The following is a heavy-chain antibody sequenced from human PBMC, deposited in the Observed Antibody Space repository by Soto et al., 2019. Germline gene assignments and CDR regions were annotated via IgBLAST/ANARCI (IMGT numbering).Heavy chain of an antibody. D-gene: IGHD3-3*01. J-gene: IGHJ3*02. Sequence: SVKVSCKASGGTFSSYAISWVRQAPGQGLEWMGGIIPIFGTANYAQKFQGRVTITADESTSTAYMELSSLRSEDTAVYYCARETAKGDYDFWRGYRANAFDIWGQGTMVTVSS. CDR3: ARETAKGDYDFWRGYRANAFDI. CDR1: GGTFSSYA. CDR2: IIPIFGTA. V-gene: IGHV1-69*13.